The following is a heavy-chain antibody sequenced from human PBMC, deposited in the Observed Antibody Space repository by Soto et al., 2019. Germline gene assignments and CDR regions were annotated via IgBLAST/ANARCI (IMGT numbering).Heavy chain of an antibody. CDR3: ARRYSGYDFDY. V-gene: IGHV4-30-4*07. D-gene: IGHD5-12*01. Sequence: PSETLSLTYAVSGGSISSDGCSWIWNRQPPGKGLEWIGYIYYSGSTYYNPSLKSRVTISVDTSKNQFSLNLNSVTAADTAVYYCARRYSGYDFDYWSQGTLVTVSS. CDR1: GGSISSDGCS. J-gene: IGHJ4*02. CDR2: IYYSGST.